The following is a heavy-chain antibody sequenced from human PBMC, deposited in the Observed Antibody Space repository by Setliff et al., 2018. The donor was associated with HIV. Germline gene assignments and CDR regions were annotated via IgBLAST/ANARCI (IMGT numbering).Heavy chain of an antibody. CDR1: GGSFTGYF. CDR3: ARGGLRQWNGF. Sequence: SETLSLTCAVYGGSFTGYFWSWIRQSPGKGLEWIGEINDSGDTNYNLSLKSRVTISDVTSKNQFSLRLTSVTAADTGVYYCARGGLRQWNGFWGQGTLVTVSS. CDR2: INDSGDT. J-gene: IGHJ4*02. D-gene: IGHD3-3*01. V-gene: IGHV4-34*01.